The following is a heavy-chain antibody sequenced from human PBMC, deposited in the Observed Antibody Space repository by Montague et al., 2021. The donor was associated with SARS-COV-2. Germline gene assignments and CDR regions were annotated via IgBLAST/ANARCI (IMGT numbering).Heavy chain of an antibody. V-gene: IGHV4-59*02. D-gene: IGHD6-13*01. CDR3: ARAPIYRSSWYAYFDY. CDR1: GDSVNNYY. CDR2: INYSGST. J-gene: IGHJ4*02. Sequence: SETLSLTCTVSGDSVNNYYWSWIRQPPGKGLEWIGYINYSGSTHYNPSLQSRVTLSKDTSKNQFSLRLTSVTAADTAMCFCARAPIYRSSWYAYFDYWGQGTLVTVSS.